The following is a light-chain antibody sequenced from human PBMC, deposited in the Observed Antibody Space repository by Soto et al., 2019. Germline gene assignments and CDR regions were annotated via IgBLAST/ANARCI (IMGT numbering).Light chain of an antibody. CDR2: EVS. V-gene: IGLV2-8*01. CDR1: YSDIGDYNY. Sequence: QSALTQPPSASGSPGQSVTISCAGTYSDIGDYNYVSWYQQHPGKVPKLIISEVSKRPSGVLDRFSGSKSGYTASLTVSDLQPADEAVYYCSSYSGTNSNVIFGGGTQLTVL. J-gene: IGLJ2*01. CDR3: SSYSGTNSNVI.